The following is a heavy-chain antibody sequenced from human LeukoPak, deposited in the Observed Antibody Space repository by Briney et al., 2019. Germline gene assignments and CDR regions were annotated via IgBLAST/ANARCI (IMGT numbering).Heavy chain of an antibody. Sequence: GESLKISCKVSGYSFTSYWIGYVRQVPGKGLVWVSPIIRDGDFKDYADYVKDRLIISTNNAKNTLFLQMNRLRAEDTALYFCARDLSFSPDSWGQGTLVTVSS. V-gene: IGHV3-74*01. J-gene: IGHJ4*02. CDR3: ARDLSFSPDS. CDR2: IIRDGDFK. CDR1: GYSFTSYW.